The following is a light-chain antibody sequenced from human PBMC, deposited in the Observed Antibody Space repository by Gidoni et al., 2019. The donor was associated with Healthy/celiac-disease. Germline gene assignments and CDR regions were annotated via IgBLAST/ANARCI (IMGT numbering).Light chain of an antibody. J-gene: IGKJ1*01. Sequence: EIVMTQSPATLSVSPGERATVSCRASQSVSSNLAWYQQKPGQAPRLLIYGTSTSATGIPARFSGSGSGTEFTLTISSLQSEDFAVYYCQQYNNWPSWTFGQGTKVEIK. V-gene: IGKV3-15*01. CDR3: QQYNNWPSWT. CDR1: QSVSSN. CDR2: GTS.